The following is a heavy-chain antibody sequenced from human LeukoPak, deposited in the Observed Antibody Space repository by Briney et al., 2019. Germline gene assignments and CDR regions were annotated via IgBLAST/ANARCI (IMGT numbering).Heavy chain of an antibody. CDR2: INPNSGGT. Sequence: ASVKASCKASGGTFSSYAISWVRQAPGQGLEWMGWINPNSGGTNSAQRFQGRVTMTRDTSITTAYMELSSLRSDDTAVYYCARRESATLMFWGQGTLVTVSS. CDR1: GGTFSSYA. V-gene: IGHV1-2*02. J-gene: IGHJ1*01. D-gene: IGHD2-15*01. CDR3: ARRESATLMF.